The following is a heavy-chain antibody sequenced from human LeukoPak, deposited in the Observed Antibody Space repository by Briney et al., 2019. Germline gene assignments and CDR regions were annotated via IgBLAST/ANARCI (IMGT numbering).Heavy chain of an antibody. Sequence: VASVKVSCKASGYTLTNYNISWVRQAPGQGLEWMGRINTHKGHTNFLQKFQGRVTVTTDLSTNTAHMELRRLRSDDTAVYYCARELGHCSGDNCFYFFDLWGQGSQVIVSS. J-gene: IGHJ4*02. CDR2: INTHKGHT. D-gene: IGHD2-15*01. V-gene: IGHV1-18*01. CDR3: ARELGHCSGDNCFYFFDL. CDR1: GYTLTNYN.